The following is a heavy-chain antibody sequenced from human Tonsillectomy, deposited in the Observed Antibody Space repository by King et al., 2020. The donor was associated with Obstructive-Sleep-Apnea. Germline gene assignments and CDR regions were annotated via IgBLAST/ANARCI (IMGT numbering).Heavy chain of an antibody. CDR3: AREDRVGATYFLDY. J-gene: IGHJ4*02. V-gene: IGHV3-30-3*01. D-gene: IGHD1-26*01. CDR2: IVYDGNNQ. CDR1: GFTFSTYS. Sequence: VQLVESGGGVVQPGRSLRLSCAASGFTFSTYSMHWFRQAPGKGLEWVAVIVYDGNNQYYADSVQGRFTISRDNSKNTLFLQMNSLRSEDTAVYYCAREDRVGATYFLDYWGQGTLVTVSS.